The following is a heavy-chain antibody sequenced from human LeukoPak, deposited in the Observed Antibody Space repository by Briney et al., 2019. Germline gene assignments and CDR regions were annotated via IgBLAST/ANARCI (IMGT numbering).Heavy chain of an antibody. D-gene: IGHD3-10*01. Sequence: GTLSLTCAVSGGYITSSDRWSWVRQPPGKGLEWNGEIYHSGSTNYNSSLKSRVTISVDKSKNQFSLKLSSVTAADTAVYYCARHEVSETYYYGSGSYRAMSTSSNFDYWGQGTLVTVSS. V-gene: IGHV4-4*02. CDR2: IYHSGST. CDR1: GGYITSSDR. CDR3: ARHEVSETYYYGSGSYRAMSTSSNFDY. J-gene: IGHJ4*02.